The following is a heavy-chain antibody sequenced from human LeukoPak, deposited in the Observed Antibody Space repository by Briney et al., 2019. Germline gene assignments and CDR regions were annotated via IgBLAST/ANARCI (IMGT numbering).Heavy chain of an antibody. D-gene: IGHD4-17*01. CDR1: GYTFTDYY. Sequence: VASVKVSCKASGYTFTDYYIHWVRQAPGQGLEWMGWVNSNSGGTNYAQKFQGRVAMTRDTSINTAYMELSRLTFDDTAVYYCARESHGDFLYWGQGTLVTVSS. CDR2: VNSNSGGT. J-gene: IGHJ4*02. V-gene: IGHV1-2*02. CDR3: ARESHGDFLY.